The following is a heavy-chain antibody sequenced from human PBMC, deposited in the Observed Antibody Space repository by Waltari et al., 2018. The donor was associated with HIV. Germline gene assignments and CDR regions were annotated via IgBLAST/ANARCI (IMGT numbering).Heavy chain of an antibody. CDR1: GSTFRSYW. CDR2: IKQDGSEK. Sequence: EVQLVESGGGLVQPGGSLRLSCAASGSTFRSYWLGWVRQAPGKGLEWVANIKQDGSEKYYVDSVNGRFTISRDNAENSLYLQMNSLRAEDTAVYYCARGGFYGSGSKVNWGQGTLVTVSS. D-gene: IGHD3-10*01. J-gene: IGHJ4*02. CDR3: ARGGFYGSGSKVN. V-gene: IGHV3-7*04.